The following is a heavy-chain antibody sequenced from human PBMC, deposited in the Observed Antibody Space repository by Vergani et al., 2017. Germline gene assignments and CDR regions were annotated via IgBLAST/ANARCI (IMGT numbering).Heavy chain of an antibody. CDR2: ISSSGSTI. Sequence: EVQLVESGGGLVQPGGSLRLSCAASGFTFSSYEMNWVRQAPGKGLEWVSYISSSGSTIYYADSVKGRFTISRDNAKNSLYLQMNSLSAEDTAVYCCAREAGYSSSGIDYWGQGTLVTVSS. V-gene: IGHV3-48*03. J-gene: IGHJ4*02. CDR3: AREAGYSSSGIDY. D-gene: IGHD6-6*01. CDR1: GFTFSSYE.